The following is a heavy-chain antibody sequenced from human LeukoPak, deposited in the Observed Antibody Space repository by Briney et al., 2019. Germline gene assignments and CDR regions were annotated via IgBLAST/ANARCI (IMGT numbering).Heavy chain of an antibody. Sequence: SETLSLTCTVSGGSIITRSYYWGWIRRPPGKGLEWLGTISDTGSTYYNPPLKSRVTMSVDTSKKQFSLRLSSVTAADTAIYYCARTTVTFQPIVYFDYWGQGTLVTVSS. CDR3: ARTTVTFQPIVYFDY. CDR1: GGSIITRSYY. D-gene: IGHD4-17*01. CDR2: ISDTGST. V-gene: IGHV4-39*01. J-gene: IGHJ4*02.